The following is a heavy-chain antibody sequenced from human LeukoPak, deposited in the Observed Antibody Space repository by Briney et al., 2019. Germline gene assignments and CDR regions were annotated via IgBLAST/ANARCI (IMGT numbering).Heavy chain of an antibody. CDR1: GYTFTSYG. CDR3: AREALDYYDSSGYSDFDY. Sequence: ASVKVSCKASGYTFTSYGISWVRQAPGQGLEWMGWISAYNGNTNYAQKLQGRVTMTTDTSTSTAYMELRSLRSDDTAVYYCAREALDYYDSSGYSDFDYWGQGTLVTVSS. D-gene: IGHD3-22*01. J-gene: IGHJ4*02. CDR2: ISAYNGNT. V-gene: IGHV1-18*01.